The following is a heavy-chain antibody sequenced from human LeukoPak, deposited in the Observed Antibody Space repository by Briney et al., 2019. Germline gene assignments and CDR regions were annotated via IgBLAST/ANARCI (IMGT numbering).Heavy chain of an antibody. Sequence: PGSSLRLSCAASGFTFSSYAMHWVRQAPGKGLEAVAVISYDGSNKYYADSVKGRFTISRDNSKNTLYLQMNSLRAEDTAVYYCARDPGGYYGHFDYWGQGTLVTVSS. CDR1: GFTFSSYA. D-gene: IGHD3-22*01. CDR2: ISYDGSNK. CDR3: ARDPGGYYGHFDY. J-gene: IGHJ4*02. V-gene: IGHV3-30-3*01.